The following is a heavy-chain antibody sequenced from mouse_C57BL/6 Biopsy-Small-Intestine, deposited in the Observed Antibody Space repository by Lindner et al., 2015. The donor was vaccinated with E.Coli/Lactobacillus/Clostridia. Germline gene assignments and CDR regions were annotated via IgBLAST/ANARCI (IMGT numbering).Heavy chain of an antibody. Sequence: VQLQESGAELVRPGSSVKVSCKTSGYTFTNYGINWVKQRPGQGLEWIGHIYIGNGYTAYNEKFKGKATLTVDTSSSTAYMELHSLTSEDSAVYFCARRDYGSPFAYWGQGTLVTVSA. D-gene: IGHD1-1*01. V-gene: IGHV1-58*01. CDR2: IYIGNGYT. CDR3: ARRDYGSPFAY. J-gene: IGHJ3*01. CDR1: GYTFTNYG.